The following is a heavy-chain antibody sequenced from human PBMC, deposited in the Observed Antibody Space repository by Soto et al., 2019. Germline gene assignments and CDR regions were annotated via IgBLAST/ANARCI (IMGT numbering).Heavy chain of an antibody. Sequence: EVQLVESAGGLVQPGGSQRLSCAASGFTFSYYWMHWVRQAPGQGLVWVSRIHSDGSSTTYADSVKGRFTISRDNAKNTLYLQMNSLSAEDTAVYYCARGDRGAFDLWGQGTMVTVSS. CDR1: GFTFSYYW. V-gene: IGHV3-74*01. CDR2: IHSDGSST. CDR3: ARGDRGAFDL. D-gene: IGHD2-21*02. J-gene: IGHJ3*01.